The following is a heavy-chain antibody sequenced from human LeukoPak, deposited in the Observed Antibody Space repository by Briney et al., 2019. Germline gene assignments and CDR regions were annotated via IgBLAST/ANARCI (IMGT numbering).Heavy chain of an antibody. D-gene: IGHD3-10*01. CDR2: IKQDGSEK. V-gene: IGHV3-7*01. CDR1: GFTFSSYW. Sequence: PGGSLRLSCAASGFTFSSYWMSWVRQAPGKGLEWVANIKQDGSEKYYVDSVKGRFTISRDNAKNSLYLQMNSLRAEDTAVYYCAGAYGSGSYSAFDIWGQGTMVTVSS. J-gene: IGHJ3*02. CDR3: AGAYGSGSYSAFDI.